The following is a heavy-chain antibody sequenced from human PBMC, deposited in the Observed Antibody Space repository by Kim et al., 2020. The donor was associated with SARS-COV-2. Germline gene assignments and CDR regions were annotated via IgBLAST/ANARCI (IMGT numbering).Heavy chain of an antibody. Sequence: SETLSLTCTVSGGSISSSSYYWGWIRQPPGKGLEWIGSIYYSGSTYYNPSLKSRVTISVDTSKNQFSLKLSSVTAADTAVYYCARPGSSGHYSYFDYWGQGTLVTVSS. V-gene: IGHV4-39*01. J-gene: IGHJ4*02. CDR1: GGSISSSSYY. D-gene: IGHD3-22*01. CDR2: IYYSGST. CDR3: ARPGSSGHYSYFDY.